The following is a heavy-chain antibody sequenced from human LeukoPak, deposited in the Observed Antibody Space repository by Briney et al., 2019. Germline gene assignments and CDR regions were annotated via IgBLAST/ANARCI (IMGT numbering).Heavy chain of an antibody. CDR1: GFTFSSYA. CDR2: ISGSGGST. V-gene: IGHV3-23*01. CDR3: AKSPAAIRAYFDY. J-gene: IGHJ4*02. Sequence: GGSLRLSCAASGFTFSSYAMSWVRQAPGKGLEWVSAISGSGGSTYYADSVKGRFTISRDNSKNTLYLQMNSLRAKDTAVYYCAKSPAAIRAYFDYWGQGTLVTVSS. D-gene: IGHD2-2*02.